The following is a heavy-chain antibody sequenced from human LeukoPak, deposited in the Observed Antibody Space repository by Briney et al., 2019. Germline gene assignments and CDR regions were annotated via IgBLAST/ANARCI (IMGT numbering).Heavy chain of an antibody. D-gene: IGHD3-10*01. J-gene: IGHJ4*02. CDR2: FSSSSSYT. V-gene: IGHV3-11*06. Sequence: GGSLRLSCAVSGFTFSDYYMIWIRQAPGKGPEWVSYFSSSSSYTNYADSVKGRFTISRDNAKNSLYLQINSLRAEDTAVYYCARDISTYGSGSSQFDYWGQGTLVTVSS. CDR1: GFTFSDYY. CDR3: ARDISTYGSGSSQFDY.